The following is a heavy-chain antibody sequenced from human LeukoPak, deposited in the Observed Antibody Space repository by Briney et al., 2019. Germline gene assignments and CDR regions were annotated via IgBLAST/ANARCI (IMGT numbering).Heavy chain of an antibody. Sequence: PSETLSLTCTVSGGSISSSSSYWGWIRQPPGRGLEWIGNFYYSGSTFYHPSLKSRVTISVDTSKNQFSLKLTSVTAADTAVYYCARGPYKYDGSGAFDIWGQGTKVTVSS. V-gene: IGHV4-39*07. CDR1: GGSISSSSSY. CDR2: FYYSGST. J-gene: IGHJ3*02. D-gene: IGHD3-22*01. CDR3: ARGPYKYDGSGAFDI.